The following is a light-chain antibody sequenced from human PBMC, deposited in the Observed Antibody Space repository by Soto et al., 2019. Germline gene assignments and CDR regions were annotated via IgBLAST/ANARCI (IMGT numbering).Light chain of an antibody. J-gene: IGKJ5*01. CDR2: DAS. CDR1: QGVTTN. CDR3: QQYDNLPPIT. Sequence: EIVMTQSPDTLSVSPGERATLTCRAGQGVTTNFAWYQQKSGQSPRLLIYDASTRATGIPARFSGSGSGTEFSLTISGLQSEDFAVYYCQQYDNLPPITFGQGTRLESK. V-gene: IGKV3-15*01.